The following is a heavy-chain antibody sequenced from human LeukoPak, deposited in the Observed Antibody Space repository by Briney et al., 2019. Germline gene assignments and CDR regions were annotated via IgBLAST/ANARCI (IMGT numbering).Heavy chain of an antibody. D-gene: IGHD7-27*01. J-gene: IGHJ4*02. CDR3: ARDPGGTWGFDY. Sequence: ASVTVSCKASGYTFTSHGLSWARQAPGQGLEWMGWISIYSGNTNYAQRFQDRISMTTDTSTSTAYMELRSLKSDDTAVYYCARDPGGTWGFDYWGQGALVTVSS. CDR1: GYTFTSHG. CDR2: ISIYSGNT. V-gene: IGHV1-18*01.